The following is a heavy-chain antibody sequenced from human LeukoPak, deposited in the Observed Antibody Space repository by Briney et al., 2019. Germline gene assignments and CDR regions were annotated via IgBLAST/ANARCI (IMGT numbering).Heavy chain of an antibody. V-gene: IGHV4-39*01. D-gene: IGHD2-21*01. CDR2: IYYSGST. CDR1: GGSISSSSYY. Sequence: SETLSLTCTVSGGSISSSSYYWGWIRQPPGKGLEWIGSIYYSGSTYYNPSLKSRVTISVDTSKNQFSLKLSSVTAADTAVYYCARHYDIVVPFDLWGRGTLATVSS. J-gene: IGHJ2*01. CDR3: ARHYDIVVPFDL.